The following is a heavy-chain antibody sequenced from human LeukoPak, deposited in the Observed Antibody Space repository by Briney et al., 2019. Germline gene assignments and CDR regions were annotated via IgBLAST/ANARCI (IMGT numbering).Heavy chain of an antibody. CDR1: GFTFGDYS. V-gene: IGHV3-7*01. D-gene: IGHD2-15*01. CDR3: ARVSYWTGWY. CDR2: IKKDGSEK. J-gene: IGHJ4*02. Sequence: GGSLRLSCAASGFTFGDYSMSWVRQAPGKGLEWVAKIKKDGSEKYYVDSVKGRFTISRDNAKNSPYLQMNSLRADDTAVYYCARVSYWTGWYWGQGALVTVSS.